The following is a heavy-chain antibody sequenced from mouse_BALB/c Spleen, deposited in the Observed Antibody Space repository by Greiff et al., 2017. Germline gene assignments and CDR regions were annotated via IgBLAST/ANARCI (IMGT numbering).Heavy chain of an antibody. CDR1: GDSITSGY. Sequence: VQLKESGPSLVKPSQTLSLTCSVTGDSITSGYWNWIRKFPGNKLEYMWYISYSGSTYYNPSLKSRISITRDTSKNQYYLQLNSVTTEDTATYYCARGDYYRYDYWYFDVWGAGTTVTVSS. D-gene: IGHD2-14*01. V-gene: IGHV3-8*02. CDR2: ISYSGST. CDR3: ARGDYYRYDYWYFDV. J-gene: IGHJ1*01.